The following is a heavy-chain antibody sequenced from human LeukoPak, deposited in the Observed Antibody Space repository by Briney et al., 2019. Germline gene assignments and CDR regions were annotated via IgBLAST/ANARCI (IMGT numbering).Heavy chain of an antibody. CDR2: INADEDRA. V-gene: IGHV3-74*01. Sequence: GGSLRLSCAASGFTFSDYWMHWVRQAPGKGLVWVSHINADEDRAAYADSVKGRFTISRDNARNTLYLQMDSLRGEDTAVYYCAKDFRIGYSAHFDYWGQGALVTVSS. D-gene: IGHD2-21*01. J-gene: IGHJ4*02. CDR3: AKDFRIGYSAHFDY. CDR1: GFTFSDYW.